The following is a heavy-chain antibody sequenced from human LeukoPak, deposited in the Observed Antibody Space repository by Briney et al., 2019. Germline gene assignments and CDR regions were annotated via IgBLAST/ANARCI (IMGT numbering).Heavy chain of an antibody. CDR2: ISHDGSNK. CDR1: GFTFSSYA. V-gene: IGHV3-30*15. Sequence: PGGSLRLSCAASGFTFSSYAMYWVRQAPGKGLEWVGVISHDGSNKYYADSVKGRFTISRDNSKNTLHLQMSSVRPEDTAMYYCARGSPRSGTYDTSGCAYWGQGTLVTVSS. CDR3: ARGSPRSGTYDTSGCAY. D-gene: IGHD3-22*01. J-gene: IGHJ4*02.